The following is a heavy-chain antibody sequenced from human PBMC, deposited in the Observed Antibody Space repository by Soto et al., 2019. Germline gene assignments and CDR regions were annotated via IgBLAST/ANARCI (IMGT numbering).Heavy chain of an antibody. V-gene: IGHV6-1*01. J-gene: IGHJ5*02. Sequence: SQTLSLPCAISGDSVSSNSAAWNWIRQSPSRGLEWLGRTYYRSKWYNDYAVSVKSRITINPDTSKNQFSLQLNSVTPEDTAVYYCAHTPIAAAGANWFDPWGQGTLVTVSS. CDR2: TYYRSKWYN. CDR3: AHTPIAAAGANWFDP. CDR1: GDSVSSNSAA. D-gene: IGHD6-13*01.